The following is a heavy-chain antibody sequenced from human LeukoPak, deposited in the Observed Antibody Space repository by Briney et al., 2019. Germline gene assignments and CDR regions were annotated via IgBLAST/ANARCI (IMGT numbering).Heavy chain of an antibody. V-gene: IGHV4-31*03. CDR3: ARAQPVPVVVPAALPFDY. CDR1: GGSISSGGYY. Sequence: SETLSLTCTVSGGSISSGGYYWSWIRQHPRKGPEWIGYIYYSGSTYYNPSLKSRVTISVDTSKNQFSLKLSSVTAADTAVYYCARAQPVPVVVPAALPFDYWGQGTLVTVSS. D-gene: IGHD2-2*01. J-gene: IGHJ4*02. CDR2: IYYSGST.